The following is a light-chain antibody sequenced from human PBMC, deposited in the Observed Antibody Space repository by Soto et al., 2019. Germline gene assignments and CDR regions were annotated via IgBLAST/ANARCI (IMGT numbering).Light chain of an antibody. CDR2: EVS. CDR1: SSDVGGYNY. Sequence: QSVLTQPASVSGSPGQSITISCTGTSSDVGGYNYVSWYQQHPGKAPKLMIYEVSNRPPGVSNRFSGSKSGNTASLTISGLQAEDEADYYCSSYTSSSTLYVFGTGNKLTVL. V-gene: IGLV2-14*01. J-gene: IGLJ1*01. CDR3: SSYTSSSTLYV.